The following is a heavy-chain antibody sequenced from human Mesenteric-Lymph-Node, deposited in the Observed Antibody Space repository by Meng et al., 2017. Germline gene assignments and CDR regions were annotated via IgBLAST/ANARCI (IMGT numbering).Heavy chain of an antibody. CDR2: IRSKAYGGTT. V-gene: IGHV3-49*04. CDR1: GFTFGDYA. Sequence: GGSLRLSCTASGFTFGDYAMSWVRQAPGKGLEWVGFIRSKAYGGTTEYAASVKGRFTISKDDSKSIAYLKMNSLKTEDTAVYYCTRITSGDAFDIWGQGTMVTVSS. J-gene: IGHJ3*02. CDR3: TRITSGDAFDI. D-gene: IGHD3-10*01.